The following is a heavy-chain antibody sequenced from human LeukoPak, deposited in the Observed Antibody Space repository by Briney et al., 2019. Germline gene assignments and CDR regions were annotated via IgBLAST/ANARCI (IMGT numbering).Heavy chain of an antibody. D-gene: IGHD6-13*01. CDR2: IYYSGST. Sequence: PSETLSLTCTVSGGSISSYYWSWIRQPPGKGLEWIGYIYYSGSTNYNPSLKSRVTISVDTSKNQFSLKLSSVTAADTAVYYGARVVGLIAAAGSYYYYGMDVWGQGTTVTVSS. J-gene: IGHJ6*02. V-gene: IGHV4-59*01. CDR1: GGSISSYY. CDR3: ARVVGLIAAAGSYYYYGMDV.